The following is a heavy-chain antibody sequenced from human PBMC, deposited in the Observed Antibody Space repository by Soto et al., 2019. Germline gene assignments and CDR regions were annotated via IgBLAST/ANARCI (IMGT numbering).Heavy chain of an antibody. CDR3: AKKTGKQHLNIDY. CDR2: ISGSGGST. J-gene: IGHJ4*02. V-gene: IGHV3-23*01. CDR1: GFTFSSYA. Sequence: GGSLRLSCAASGFTFSSYAMSWVRQAPGEGLEWVSAISGSGGSTYYADSVKGRFTISRDNSKNTLYLQMNSLRAEDTAVYYCAKKTGKQHLNIDYWGQGTLVTVSS. D-gene: IGHD6-13*01.